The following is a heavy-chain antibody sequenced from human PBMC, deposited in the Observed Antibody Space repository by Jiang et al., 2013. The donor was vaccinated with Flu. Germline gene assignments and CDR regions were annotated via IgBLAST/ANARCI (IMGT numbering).Heavy chain of an antibody. J-gene: IGHJ3*02. Sequence: GAEVKKPGASVKVSCKASGYTLTELSMHWVRQAPGKGLEWMGGFDPEDGETIYAQKFQGRVTMTEDTSTDTAYMELSSLRSEDTAVYYCATDHLRSRREQLVPRDAFDIWGQGTMVTVSS. CDR1: GYTLTELS. CDR2: FDPEDGET. D-gene: IGHD6-13*01. V-gene: IGHV1-24*01. CDR3: ATDHLRSRREQLVPRDAFDI.